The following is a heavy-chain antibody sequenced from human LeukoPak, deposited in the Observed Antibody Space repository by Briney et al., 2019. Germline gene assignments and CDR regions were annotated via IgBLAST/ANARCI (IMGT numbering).Heavy chain of an antibody. V-gene: IGHV3-53*01. CDR1: EFTVSNNY. J-gene: IGHJ3*02. CDR2: IYSGGST. CDR3: ACPAPHYHLTGDPRAAFDI. D-gene: IGHD3-9*01. Sequence: GGSLRLSCAASEFTVSNNYMNWVRQAPGKGLEWVSIIYSGGSTYYADSVKVRFTISSDNSKNTLYLQMNSLRAEDRAGYDCACPAPHYHLTGDPRAAFDIWGQGTMVTVSS.